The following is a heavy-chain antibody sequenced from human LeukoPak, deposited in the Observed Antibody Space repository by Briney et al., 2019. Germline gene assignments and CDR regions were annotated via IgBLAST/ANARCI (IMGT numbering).Heavy chain of an antibody. Sequence: NPSETLSLTCAVYGGSFSGYYWSWIRQPPGKGLEWIGEINHSGSTNYNPSLKSRVTISVDTSKNQFSLKLSSVTAADTAVYYCARDLPYSSSWYAPLDYWGQGTLVTVSS. CDR1: GGSFSGYY. V-gene: IGHV4-34*01. CDR3: ARDLPYSSSWYAPLDY. D-gene: IGHD6-13*01. CDR2: INHSGST. J-gene: IGHJ4*02.